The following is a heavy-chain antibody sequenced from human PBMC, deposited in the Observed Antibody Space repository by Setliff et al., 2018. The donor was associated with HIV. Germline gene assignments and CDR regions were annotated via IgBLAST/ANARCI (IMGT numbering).Heavy chain of an antibody. V-gene: IGHV3-23*01. Sequence: GGSLRLSCAASGFTFSSYAMSWVRQAPGKGLEWVSAISGSGGSTYYADSVKGRFTISRDNSKNTLYLQMNSLRAEDTAVYYCARGSRDDSVYRPVDCWGRGTLVTVSS. CDR3: ARGSRDDSVYRPVDC. CDR2: ISGSGGST. CDR1: GFTFSSYA. J-gene: IGHJ4*02. D-gene: IGHD3-22*01.